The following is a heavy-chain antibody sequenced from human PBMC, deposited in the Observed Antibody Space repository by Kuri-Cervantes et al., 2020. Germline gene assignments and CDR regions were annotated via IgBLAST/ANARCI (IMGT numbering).Heavy chain of an antibody. CDR1: GFTFSSYS. D-gene: IGHD5-24*01. V-gene: IGHV3-21*01. CDR2: ISSTSSYI. Sequence: GGSLRLSCAASGFTFSSYSMNWVRQAPGNGLEWVSSISSTSSYIYYADSVKGRFTISRDNAKNSLYLQMNSLRAEDTAVYYCARGGLGRDGYNFLYWGQGTLVTVSS. CDR3: ARGGLGRDGYNFLY. J-gene: IGHJ4*02.